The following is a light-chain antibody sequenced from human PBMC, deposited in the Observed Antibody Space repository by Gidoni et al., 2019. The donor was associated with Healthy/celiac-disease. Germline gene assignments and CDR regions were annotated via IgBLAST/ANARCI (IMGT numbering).Light chain of an antibody. V-gene: IGLV1-40*01. Sequence: QSVLTQPPSVSGAPGPTVTIPCTGSSSNIGAVSDVPWYQQLPGTAPKLLIYGNSNRPSGVPDRFSGSKSGTSASLAITGLQAEDEADYYCQSYDSSLSGSIFGGGTKLTVL. CDR3: QSYDSSLSGSI. CDR2: GNS. CDR1: SSNIGAVSD. J-gene: IGLJ2*01.